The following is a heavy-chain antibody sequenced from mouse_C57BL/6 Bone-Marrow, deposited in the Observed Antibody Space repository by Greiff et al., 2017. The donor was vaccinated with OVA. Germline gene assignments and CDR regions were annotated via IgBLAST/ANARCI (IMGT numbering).Heavy chain of an antibody. CDR2: IRNKANNHAT. V-gene: IGHV6-6*01. Sequence: EVKVEESGGGLVQPGGSMKLSCAASGFTFSDSWMDWVRQSPEKGLEWVAEIRNKANNHATYYAESVKGRFTITRDDYKSSVYLQMNGLRAEDTAIDYCKTTVVAHYFDYWGQGTTLTVSS. J-gene: IGHJ2*01. CDR1: GFTFSDSW. D-gene: IGHD1-1*01. CDR3: KTTVVAHYFDY.